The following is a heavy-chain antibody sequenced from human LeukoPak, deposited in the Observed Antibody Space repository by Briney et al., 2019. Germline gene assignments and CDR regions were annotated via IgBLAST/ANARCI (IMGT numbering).Heavy chain of an antibody. V-gene: IGHV4-34*01. D-gene: IGHD3-22*01. CDR1: GGSFSGYY. J-gene: IGHJ1*01. CDR3: ARGPYRYYYDSSGYYQGQYFQH. CDR2: INHSGST. Sequence: PSETLSLTCAVYGGSFSGYYWSWIRQPPGKGLEWIGEINHSGSTNYNPSLKSRVTISVDTSKNQFSLKLSSVTAADTAVYYCARGPYRYYYDSSGYYQGQYFQHWGQGTLVTVSS.